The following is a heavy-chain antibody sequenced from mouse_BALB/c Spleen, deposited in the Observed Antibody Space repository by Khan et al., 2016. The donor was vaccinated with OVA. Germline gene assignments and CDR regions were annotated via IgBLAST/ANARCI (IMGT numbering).Heavy chain of an antibody. CDR2: IWAGGST. J-gene: IGHJ4*01. D-gene: IGHD2-1*01. CDR3: ARDDGNYVDAMDY. Sequence: VELVESGPGLVVPSQSLSINCTVSGFTLISYGIHWVRQSPEKGLEWLGIIWAGGSTNYNSALMARLSISKDNSKSQVFLKMNSLQTDDTAMYYCARDDGNYVDAMDYWGQGTSVTVSS. V-gene: IGHV2-9*02. CDR1: GFTLISYG.